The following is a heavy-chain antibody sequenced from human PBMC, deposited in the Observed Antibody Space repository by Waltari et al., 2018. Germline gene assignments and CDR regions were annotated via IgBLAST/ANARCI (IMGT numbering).Heavy chain of an antibody. V-gene: IGHV3-7*04. D-gene: IGHD1-1*01. J-gene: IGHJ4*02. CDR3: ARNGNWDFDY. CDR2: IKGDGRQK. Sequence: EVQLVESAGGLVQPGESLTLSCAASGFTFSLHWMTWVRQAPGKGLEWGASIKGDGRQKTDRDSVKGRFTISRDNAENSLYLQMNSLRAEDSAVYYCARNGNWDFDYWGQGTLVTVSS. CDR1: GFTFSLHW.